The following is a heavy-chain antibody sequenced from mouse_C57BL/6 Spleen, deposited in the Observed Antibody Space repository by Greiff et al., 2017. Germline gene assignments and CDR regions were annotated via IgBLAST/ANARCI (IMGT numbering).Heavy chain of an antibody. CDR1: GYAFSSYW. V-gene: IGHV1-80*01. Sequence: QVQLQQSGAELVKPGASVKISCKASGYAFSSYWMNWVKQRPGKGLEWIGQIYPGDGDTNYNGKFKGKATLTADKSSSTAYMQLSSLTSEDSAVYFCASYYYGSRPHLDYWGQGTTLTVSS. CDR3: ASYYYGSRPHLDY. D-gene: IGHD1-1*01. CDR2: IYPGDGDT. J-gene: IGHJ2*01.